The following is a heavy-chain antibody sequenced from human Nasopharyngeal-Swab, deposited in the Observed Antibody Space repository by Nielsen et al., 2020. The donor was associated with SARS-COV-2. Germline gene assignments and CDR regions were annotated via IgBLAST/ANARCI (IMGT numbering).Heavy chain of an antibody. Sequence: SVKVSCKVSGGTFSKYAISWVRQPPGQGLEWMGGIIVNLGMTKYAQKFKDSVIINADESTGTVYMELSSLRSEDTAVYYCATWGIGYGENAHATFDSWGQGTQVTVSS. J-gene: IGHJ4*02. CDR1: GGTFSKYA. D-gene: IGHD4-17*01. CDR3: ATWGIGYGENAHATFDS. V-gene: IGHV1-69*10. CDR2: IIVNLGMT.